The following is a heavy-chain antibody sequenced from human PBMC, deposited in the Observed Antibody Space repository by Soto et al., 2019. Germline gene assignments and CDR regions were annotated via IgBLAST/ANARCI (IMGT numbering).Heavy chain of an antibody. CDR3: AREDYDILTGYSYDAFDI. V-gene: IGHV3-21*01. J-gene: IGHJ3*02. Sequence: EVQLVESGGGLVKPGGSLRLSCAASGFTFSSYSMNWVRQPPGKRLEWVSSISSSSSYIYYADSVKSRFNISRDNAKNSLYRQMNSLTAEDTGVYYCAREDYDILTGYSYDAFDIWGQGTMVTVSS. D-gene: IGHD3-9*01. CDR1: GFTFSSYS. CDR2: ISSSSSYI.